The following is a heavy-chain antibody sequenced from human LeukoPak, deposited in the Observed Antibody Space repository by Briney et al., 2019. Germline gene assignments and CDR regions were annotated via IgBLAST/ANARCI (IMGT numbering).Heavy chain of an antibody. Sequence: ASVKVSCKASGYTFTSYDINWVRQATGQGLEWMGWMNPNSGNTGYAQKFQGRVTMTRNTSISTAYMELSSLRSEDTAVYYCAKDGETFGEWYYFDYWGQGTLVTVSS. CDR3: AKDGETFGEWYYFDY. V-gene: IGHV1-8*01. CDR2: MNPNSGNT. CDR1: GYTFTSYD. D-gene: IGHD3-10*01. J-gene: IGHJ4*02.